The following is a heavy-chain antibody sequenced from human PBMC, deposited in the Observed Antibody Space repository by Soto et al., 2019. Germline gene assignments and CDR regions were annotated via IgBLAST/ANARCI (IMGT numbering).Heavy chain of an antibody. V-gene: IGHV3-21*01. D-gene: IGHD6-19*01. CDR1: GFTFSSYS. CDR2: ISSSSIYI. Sequence: GGSLRLSCAASGFTFSSYSINWVRQAPWKGLEWVSSISSSSIYIYYADSVKGRFTISRDNAKNSLYLQMNSLRAEDTAVYYFARGERIAVAGTGDYYYGMDVGGQEPKVTVS. J-gene: IGHJ6*02. CDR3: ARGERIAVAGTGDYYYGMDV.